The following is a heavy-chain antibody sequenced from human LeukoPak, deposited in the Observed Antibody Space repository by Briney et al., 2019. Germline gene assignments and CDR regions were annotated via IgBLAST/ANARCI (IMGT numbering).Heavy chain of an antibody. CDR1: GDSISSYY. CDR2: IYTSGGT. V-gene: IGHV4-4*09. J-gene: IGHJ4*02. CDR3: ARLTRLSTSPDRYYLDY. D-gene: IGHD3-16*02. Sequence: SETLSLTCTVSGDSISSYYWSWIRQPPGKGLEWIGYIYTSGGTNYIPSLKGRVTISIDTSKNQFTLKLSSVTAADSAVYYCARLTRLSTSPDRYYLDYWGQGTLVTVSS.